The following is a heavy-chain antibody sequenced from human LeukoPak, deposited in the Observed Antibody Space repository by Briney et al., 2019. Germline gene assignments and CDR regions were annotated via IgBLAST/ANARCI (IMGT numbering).Heavy chain of an antibody. J-gene: IGHJ4*02. CDR2: ITPNGNEK. CDR3: AKERYIVVVPAAMVDY. CDR1: GLTFTDFW. V-gene: IGHV3-7*03. Sequence: PGGSLRLSCAASGLTFTDFWMNWVRLAPGRGLEWLANITPNGNEKYYVDSVKGRFAISRDNSKNTLYLQMNSVRAEDTAVYYCAKERYIVVVPAAMVDYWGQGTLVTVSS. D-gene: IGHD2-2*01.